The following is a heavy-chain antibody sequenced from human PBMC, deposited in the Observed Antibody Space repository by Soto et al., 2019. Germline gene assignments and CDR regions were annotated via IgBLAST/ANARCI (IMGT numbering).Heavy chain of an antibody. CDR2: ISSRSDI. V-gene: IGHV3-21*01. CDR3: AREYTAWPLAYGLDV. D-gene: IGHD2-2*02. Sequence: GGSLRLSCVGSGFTFSNYSVNWVRQAPGKGLEWVSSISSRSDIYYADSVKGRFTISRDNAKNSVSLQMNSLRAEDTAVYYCAREYTAWPLAYGLDVWGHGTTVTVSS. CDR1: GFTFSNYS. J-gene: IGHJ6*02.